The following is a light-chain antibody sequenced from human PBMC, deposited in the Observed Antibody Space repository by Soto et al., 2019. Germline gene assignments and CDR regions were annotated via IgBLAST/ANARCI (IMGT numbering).Light chain of an antibody. CDR3: VQRTTWHWT. V-gene: IGKV3-11*01. CDR1: QSVSSH. CDR2: DPY. Sequence: EIVLTQSPGTLSLSPGERATLSCRSRQSVSSHFAWYQQKPGQAPRLLIYDPYNSATGIQARFSGSGSGTDFTLTISSLEPEDFAVYHCVQRTTWHWTCCQGSKVEIK. J-gene: IGKJ1*01.